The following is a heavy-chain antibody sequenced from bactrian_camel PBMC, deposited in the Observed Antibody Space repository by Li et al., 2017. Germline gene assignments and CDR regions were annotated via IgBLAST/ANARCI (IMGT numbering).Heavy chain of an antibody. V-gene: IGHV3S53*01. CDR3: ATGDRGWISIHGGRP. J-gene: IGHJ4*01. Sequence: QVQLVESGGGSVQAGGSLNLSCAASGDTYSGNCMGWFRQAPGKERERVAAIGSDGTTRYADSVKGRFTISKDNAENTLYLQMNSLKPEDTAMYSCATGDRGWISIHGGRPRGQGTQVTVS. CDR1: GDTYSGNC. CDR2: IGSDGTT. D-gene: IGHD5*01.